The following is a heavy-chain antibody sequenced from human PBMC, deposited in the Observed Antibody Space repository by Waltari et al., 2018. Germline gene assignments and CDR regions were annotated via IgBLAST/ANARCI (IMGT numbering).Heavy chain of an antibody. Sequence: QVQLVQSGAEVKKPGSSVKVSCKASGGTFSSYAISWVRQAPGQGLEWMGGILPILRTASYAQKCQGRVTITTDESTSTAYMELSSLRSEDTAVYYCARGGQQLHTPEGSWFDPWGQGTLVTVSS. CDR3: ARGGQQLHTPEGSWFDP. V-gene: IGHV1-69*05. D-gene: IGHD6-13*01. CDR1: GGTFSSYA. J-gene: IGHJ5*02. CDR2: ILPILRTA.